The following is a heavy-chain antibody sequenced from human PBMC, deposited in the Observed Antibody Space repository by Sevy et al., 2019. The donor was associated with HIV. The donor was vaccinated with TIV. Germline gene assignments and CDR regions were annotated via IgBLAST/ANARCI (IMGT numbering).Heavy chain of an antibody. V-gene: IGHV3-15*01. CDR2: IKSKTDGELL. Sequence: GGSLRLSCAASGFSVTNAWMSWVRQAPGKGLEWVGRIKSKTDGELLDYAAPVEGRFTISRDDSRNRLYLQMNSLKSEDTGVYYCCAVTAVDLRYYFHLDLWGQGTTVTVSS. J-gene: IGHJ6*02. CDR1: GFSVTNAW. D-gene: IGHD2-21*02. CDR3: CAVTAVDLRYYFHLDL.